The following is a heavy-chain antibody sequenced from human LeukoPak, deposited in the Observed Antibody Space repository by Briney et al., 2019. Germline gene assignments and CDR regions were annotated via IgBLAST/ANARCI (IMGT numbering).Heavy chain of an antibody. CDR1: GGTFSSYA. J-gene: IGHJ4*02. CDR3: ARDCSSTSCYGGDYDY. Sequence: GASVKVSCKASGGTFSSYAISWVRQAPGQGLEWMGGIIPIFGTANYAQKFQGRVTITADESTSTAYMELSSLRSEDTAVYYCARDCSSTSCYGGDYDYWGQGTLVTVSS. V-gene: IGHV1-69*13. D-gene: IGHD2-2*01. CDR2: IIPIFGTA.